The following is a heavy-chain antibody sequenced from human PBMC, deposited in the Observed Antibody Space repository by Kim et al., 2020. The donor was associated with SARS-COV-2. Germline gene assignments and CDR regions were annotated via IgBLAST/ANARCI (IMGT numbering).Heavy chain of an antibody. CDR2: IRSKAYGGTT. D-gene: IGHD3-10*01. CDR1: GFTFGDYA. Sequence: GGSLRLSCTASGFTFGDYAMSWVRQAPGKGLEWVGFIRSKAYGGTTEYAASVKGRFTISRDDSKSIASLQMNSLKTEDTAVYYCTRDRRYYGSGSYFFQAEYYYYDGMDVWGQGTTVTVSS. J-gene: IGHJ6*02. V-gene: IGHV3-49*04. CDR3: TRDRRYYGSGSYFFQAEYYYYDGMDV.